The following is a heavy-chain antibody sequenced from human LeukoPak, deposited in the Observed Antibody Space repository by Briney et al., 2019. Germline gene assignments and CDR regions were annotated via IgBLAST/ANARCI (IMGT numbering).Heavy chain of an antibody. J-gene: IGHJ4*02. CDR3: ARAYDFPDY. D-gene: IGHD3-3*01. CDR1: GYTFTSYY. V-gene: IGHV1-46*01. CDR2: INPSGGST. Sequence: ASVTVSFKASGYTFTSYYMHWVRQAPGQGLEWMGIINPSGGSTSYARKFQGRVTMTRDTSTSAVYMELSSLRSEDTAVYYCARAYDFPDYWGQGTLVTVSS.